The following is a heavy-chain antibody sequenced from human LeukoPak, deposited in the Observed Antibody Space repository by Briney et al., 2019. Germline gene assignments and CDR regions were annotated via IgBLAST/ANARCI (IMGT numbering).Heavy chain of an antibody. CDR2: IIPIFGTA. J-gene: IGHJ3*02. D-gene: IGHD3-3*01. Sequence: ASVKVSCKASGGTFSSYAISWVRQAPGQGLEWMGRIIPIFGTANYAQKFQGRVTITTDESTSTAYMELSSLRSEDTAVYYCASPAQHNYDFWSGSNAFDIWGQGTMVTVSS. CDR3: ASPAQHNYDFWSGSNAFDI. CDR1: GGTFSSYA. V-gene: IGHV1-69*05.